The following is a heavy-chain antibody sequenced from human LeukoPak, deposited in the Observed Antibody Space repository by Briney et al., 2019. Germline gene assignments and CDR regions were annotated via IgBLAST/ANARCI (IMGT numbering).Heavy chain of an antibody. CDR3: ARDQGSSGYYSDDDDAFDI. V-gene: IGHV1-69*13. CDR2: SIPIFGTA. J-gene: IGHJ3*02. D-gene: IGHD3-22*01. Sequence: GASVKVSCKASVGTFSSYAISWVRQAPGQGLEWMGGSIPIFGTANYAQKFQGRVTITADESTSTAYMELSSLRSEDTAVYYCARDQGSSGYYSDDDDAFDIWGQGTMVTVSS. CDR1: VGTFSSYA.